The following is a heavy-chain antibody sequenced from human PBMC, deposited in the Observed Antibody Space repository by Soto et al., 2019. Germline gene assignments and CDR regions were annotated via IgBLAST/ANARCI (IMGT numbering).Heavy chain of an antibody. J-gene: IGHJ4*02. Sequence: GGSLILSCAVSRFSFSTYAMSWVRQAPGRGLEWVSSISISGGSTYYADSVKGRFTISRDNSKNTLYLQMISLRAEDTAVYYCAKLSARDYGDQIDSWGQGTLVTVSS. CDR2: ISISGGST. CDR3: AKLSARDYGDQIDS. CDR1: RFSFSTYA. D-gene: IGHD4-17*01. V-gene: IGHV3-23*01.